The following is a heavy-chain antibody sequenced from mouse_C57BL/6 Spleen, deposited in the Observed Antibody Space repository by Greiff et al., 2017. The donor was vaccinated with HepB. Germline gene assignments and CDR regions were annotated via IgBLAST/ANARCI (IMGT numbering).Heavy chain of an antibody. Sequence: DVKLVESGGGLVKPGGSLKLSCAASGFTFSSYAMSWVRQTPEKRLEWVATISDGGSYTYYPDNVKGRFTISRDNAKNNLYLQMSHLKSEDTAMYYCAREGGYGSSLFDYWGQGTTLTVSS. V-gene: IGHV5-4*01. J-gene: IGHJ2*01. CDR1: GFTFSSYA. CDR2: ISDGGSYT. D-gene: IGHD1-1*01. CDR3: AREGGYGSSLFDY.